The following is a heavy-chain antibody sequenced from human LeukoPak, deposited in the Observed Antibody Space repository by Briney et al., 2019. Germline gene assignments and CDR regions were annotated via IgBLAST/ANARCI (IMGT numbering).Heavy chain of an antibody. J-gene: IGHJ4*02. D-gene: IGHD6-19*01. CDR3: AKDSFWTSVAGMGFDY. V-gene: IGHV3-23*01. Sequence: GGSLRLSCAASGFTFRSYAMSWVRQAPGKGLEWVSTISGSGGNTYYADSVKGRFTISRDNSKNTLYLQMNSLGAEDTAVYYCAKDSFWTSVAGMGFDYWGQGTLVTVSS. CDR2: ISGSGGNT. CDR1: GFTFRSYA.